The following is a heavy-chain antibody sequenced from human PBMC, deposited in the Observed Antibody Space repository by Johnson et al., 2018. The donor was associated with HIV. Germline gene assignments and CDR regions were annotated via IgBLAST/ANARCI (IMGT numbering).Heavy chain of an antibody. CDR1: GFTFDDYG. V-gene: IGHV3-20*04. Sequence: VLLVESGGGVVRPGGSLRLSCAASGFTFDDYGMSWVRQAPGKGLEWVSGINWNGGSTGYADSVKGRFTISRDNSKKPLYLQMDSLRAGDTALYYCARAKRDYYGSGGVGAFDIWGQGTMVTVSS. CDR3: ARAKRDYYGSGGVGAFDI. CDR2: INWNGGST. J-gene: IGHJ3*02. D-gene: IGHD3-10*01.